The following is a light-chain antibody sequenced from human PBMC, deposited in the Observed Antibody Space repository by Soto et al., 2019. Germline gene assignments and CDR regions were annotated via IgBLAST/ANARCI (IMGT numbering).Light chain of an antibody. CDR1: SSDVGSYNL. J-gene: IGLJ2*01. CDR3: CSYAGSSV. CDR2: EVS. V-gene: IGLV2-23*02. Sequence: QSALTQPASVSGSPGQSITISCTGTSSDVGSYNLVSWYQQHPGKAPKLMIYEVSKRHSGVSNRFAGSKSGNTASLTISGLQAEDEADYYCCSYAGSSVFGGGTKLTVL.